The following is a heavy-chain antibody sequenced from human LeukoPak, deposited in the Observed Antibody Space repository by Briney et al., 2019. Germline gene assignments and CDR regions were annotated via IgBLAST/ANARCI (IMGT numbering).Heavy chain of an antibody. CDR1: GFTFSSYS. CDR2: ISSSSSYI. CDR3: ARAVDYYYYYMDV. V-gene: IGHV3-21*01. D-gene: IGHD2-2*01. Sequence: GGSLRLSCAASGFTFSSYSMNWVRQAPGKGLEWVSSISSSSSYIYYTDSVKGRFTISRDNAKNSLYLQMNSLRAEDTAVYYCARAVDYYYYYMDVWGKGTTVTVSS. J-gene: IGHJ6*03.